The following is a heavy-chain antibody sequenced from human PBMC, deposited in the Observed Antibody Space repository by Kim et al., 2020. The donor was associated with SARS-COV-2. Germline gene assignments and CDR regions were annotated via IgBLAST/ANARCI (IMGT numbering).Heavy chain of an antibody. V-gene: IGHV3-66*01. CDR3: ARFSGGDYFTYYFDY. J-gene: IGHJ4*02. Sequence: AASVNGRLTITRDHSKNPLYLKMNSRRAEDTAVYYCARFSGGDYFTYYFDYWGQGTLVTVSS. D-gene: IGHD4-17*01.